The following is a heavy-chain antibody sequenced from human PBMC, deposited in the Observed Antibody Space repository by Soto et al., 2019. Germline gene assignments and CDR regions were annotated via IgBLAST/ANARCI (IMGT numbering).Heavy chain of an antibody. CDR3: ARLPYGDYVSYYYYGMDV. V-gene: IGHV1-8*01. D-gene: IGHD4-17*01. J-gene: IGHJ6*02. CDR1: GYTFTSYD. Sequence: ASVKVSCKASGYTFTSYDINWVRQATGQGLEWMGWMNPNSGNTGYAQKFQGRVTMTRNTSISTAYMELSSLRAEDTAVYYCARLPYGDYVSYYYYGMDVWGQGTTVTVSS. CDR2: MNPNSGNT.